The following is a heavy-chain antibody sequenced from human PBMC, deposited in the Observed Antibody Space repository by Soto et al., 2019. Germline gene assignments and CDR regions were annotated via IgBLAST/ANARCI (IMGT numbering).Heavy chain of an antibody. V-gene: IGHV4-4*02. Sequence: TKSHTRTAAGGSLSIFGWFICNNQHPGKTLEWLGEIFYSGSTKYNPSLNSRVTISADQSKNDFSLRLSSVTAADMAVYYCVNHSGVPYYLDCRGQGMLVT. D-gene: IGHD6-25*01. CDR3: VNHSGVPYYLDC. CDR1: GGSLSIFGW. CDR2: IFYSGST. J-gene: IGHJ4*02.